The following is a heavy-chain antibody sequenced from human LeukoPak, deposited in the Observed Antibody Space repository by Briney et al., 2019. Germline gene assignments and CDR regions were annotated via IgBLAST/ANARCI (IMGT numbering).Heavy chain of an antibody. CDR3: ATSYDSSGCD. J-gene: IGHJ4*02. CDR2: IKPDGSLQ. V-gene: IGHV3-7*01. Sequence: GGSLRLSCTASGFIFSSFWMAWVRQAPGKGLEWVANIKPDGSLQFYGDSVKGRFTITRDNAKNSLYLQMNNLRAEDTALYYCATSYDSSGCDWGQGTLVTVSS. CDR1: GFIFSSFW. D-gene: IGHD3-22*01.